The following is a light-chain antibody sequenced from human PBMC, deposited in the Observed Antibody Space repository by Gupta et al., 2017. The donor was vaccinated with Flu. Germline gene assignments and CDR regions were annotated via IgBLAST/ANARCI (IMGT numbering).Light chain of an antibody. Sequence: RAPATLSLSPGERATLSCRASQSVTTSLAWYQQKPGQAPRLLIYDTSNRATGIPARFSGSGSGTDFTLTISSLEPEDFAVYYCQQRADWPVSFGPGTKVDIK. V-gene: IGKV3-11*01. CDR1: QSVTTS. CDR3: QQRADWPVS. J-gene: IGKJ3*01. CDR2: DTS.